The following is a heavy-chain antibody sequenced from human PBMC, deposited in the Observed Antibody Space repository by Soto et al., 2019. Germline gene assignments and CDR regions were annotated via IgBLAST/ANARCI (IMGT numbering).Heavy chain of an antibody. CDR3: ARGGWDQGYYYYGMDV. V-gene: IGHV1-46*01. Sequence: GASVKVSCKASGYTFTSYYMHWVRQAPGQGLEWMGIINPSGGSTSYAQKFQGRVTMTRDTSTSTVYMELSSLRSEETAVYYCARGGWDQGYYYYGMDVWGQGTTVTVSS. CDR2: INPSGGST. J-gene: IGHJ6*02. CDR1: GYTFTSYY. D-gene: IGHD1-26*01.